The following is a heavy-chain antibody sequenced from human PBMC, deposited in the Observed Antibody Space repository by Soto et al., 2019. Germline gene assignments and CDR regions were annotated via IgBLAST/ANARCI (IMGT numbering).Heavy chain of an antibody. CDR2: IYNNRSF. J-gene: IGHJ4*02. CDR1: GGSVSSGSFY. CDR3: ARVPLDYSNSHYFDF. V-gene: IGHV4-61*01. Sequence: SETLSLTCTVSGGSVSSGSFYWSWIRQPPGKGLEWIGFIYNNRSFNYNPSLKSRVTISVDTSKHQFSLKLSSVTAADTAVYYCARVPLDYSNSHYFDFWGQGALVTVSS. D-gene: IGHD6-6*01.